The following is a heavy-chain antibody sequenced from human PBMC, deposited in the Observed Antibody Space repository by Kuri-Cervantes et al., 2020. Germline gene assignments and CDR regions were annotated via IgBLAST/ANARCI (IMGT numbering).Heavy chain of an antibody. CDR2: ISSSGSTI. J-gene: IGHJ2*01. Sequence: GESLKISCAASGFTFSDYYMSWIRQAPGKGLEWVSYISSSGSTIYYADSVKGRFTISRDNAKNSLYLQMNSLRAEDTAVYYCAKEDYGSGSDPSWYFDLWGRGTLVTVSS. CDR1: GFTFSDYY. D-gene: IGHD3-10*01. V-gene: IGHV3-11*01. CDR3: AKEDYGSGSDPSWYFDL.